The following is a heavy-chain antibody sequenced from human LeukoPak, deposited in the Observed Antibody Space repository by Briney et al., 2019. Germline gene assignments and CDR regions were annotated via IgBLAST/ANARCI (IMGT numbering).Heavy chain of an antibody. V-gene: IGHV3-21*01. J-gene: IGHJ6*03. CDR2: ISSSSSYI. D-gene: IGHD3-3*01. CDR1: GFTFSGYS. CDR3: ASIPPFYYDFWSGVQYYMDV. Sequence: GGSLRLSCAASGFTFSGYSMNWVRQAPGKGLEWVSSISSSSSYIYYADSVKGRFTISRDNAKNSLYLQMNSLRAEDTAVYYCASIPPFYYDFWSGVQYYMDVWGKGTTVTVSS.